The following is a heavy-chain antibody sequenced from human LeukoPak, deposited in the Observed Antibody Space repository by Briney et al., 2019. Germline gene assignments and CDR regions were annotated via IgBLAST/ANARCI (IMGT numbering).Heavy chain of an antibody. D-gene: IGHD3-10*01. CDR3: ARDLVPTYYYGSGSYLPDY. V-gene: IGHV3-21*01. J-gene: IGHJ4*02. CDR1: GFTFSSYS. Sequence: GGSLRLSCAASGFTFSSYSMNWVRQAPGKGLEWVSSISSSSSYIYYADSVEGRFTISRDNAKNSLYLQMNSLRAEDTAVYYCARDLVPTYYYGSGSYLPDYWGQGTLVTVSS. CDR2: ISSSSSYI.